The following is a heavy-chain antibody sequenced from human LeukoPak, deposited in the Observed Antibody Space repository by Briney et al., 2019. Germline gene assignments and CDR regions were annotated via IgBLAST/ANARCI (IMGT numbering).Heavy chain of an antibody. CDR3: AVTVGFGELSDAFDI. Sequence: GGSLRLSCAASGFTFSSYAMSWVRQAPGKGLEWVSAISGSGGSIYYADSVKGRFTISRDNAKNSLYLQMNSLRAEDTAVYYCAVTVGFGELSDAFDIWGQGTMVTVSS. D-gene: IGHD3-10*01. J-gene: IGHJ3*02. CDR2: ISGSGGSI. V-gene: IGHV3-23*01. CDR1: GFTFSSYA.